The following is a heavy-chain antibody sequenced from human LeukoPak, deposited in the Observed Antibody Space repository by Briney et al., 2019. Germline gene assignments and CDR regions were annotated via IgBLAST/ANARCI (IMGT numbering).Heavy chain of an antibody. Sequence: ASVKVSCTASGYTFTSYAMNWVRQAPGQGLEWMGWINTNTGNPTYAQGFTGRFVFSLDTSVSTAYLQISSLKAEDTAVYYCARDNKMGSSWFYYYYGMDVWGQGTTVTVSS. V-gene: IGHV7-4-1*02. CDR3: ARDNKMGSSWFYYYYGMDV. D-gene: IGHD6-13*01. CDR2: INTNTGNP. CDR1: GYTFTSYA. J-gene: IGHJ6*02.